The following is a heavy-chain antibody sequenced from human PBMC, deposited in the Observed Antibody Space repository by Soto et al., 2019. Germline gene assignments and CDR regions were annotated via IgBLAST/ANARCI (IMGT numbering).Heavy chain of an antibody. D-gene: IGHD2-15*01. Sequence: QLQQSGPGLVKPSQTLSLTCGISGDSVSSNSATWNWIRQSPSRGLEWLGRTYLRAKWYNEYAVSVTSRIAISPDTSTNHFSLQLSSVTSEDTAVYFCARAAVAFDAFDLWGQGTVVTVSS. CDR1: GDSVSSNSAT. V-gene: IGHV6-1*01. CDR3: ARAAVAFDAFDL. CDR2: TYLRAKWYN. J-gene: IGHJ3*01.